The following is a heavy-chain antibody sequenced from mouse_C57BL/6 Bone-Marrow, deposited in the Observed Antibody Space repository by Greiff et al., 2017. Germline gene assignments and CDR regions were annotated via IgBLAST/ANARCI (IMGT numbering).Heavy chain of an antibody. V-gene: IGHV1-50*01. CDR3: ARGLRRRGAWFAY. J-gene: IGHJ3*01. CDR1: GYTFTSYW. D-gene: IGHD2-2*01. CDR2: IDPSDSYT. Sequence: QVQLQQPGAELVKPGASVKLSCKASGYTFTSYWMQWVKQRPGQGLEWIGEIDPSDSYTNYNQKFKGKATLTVDTYSSTAYMQRSRLTSEDSAVYYCARGLRRRGAWFAYWGQGTLVTVSA.